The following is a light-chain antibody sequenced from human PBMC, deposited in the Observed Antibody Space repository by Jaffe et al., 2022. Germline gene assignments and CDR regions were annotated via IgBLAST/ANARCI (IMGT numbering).Light chain of an antibody. CDR3: QQSYSTPRT. CDR2: KSS. J-gene: IGKJ1*01. CDR1: QTISIY. Sequence: DIQMTQSPSSLSASVGDTVTITCRASQTISIYLNWYQQKPGKAPKLLIYKSSNLQSGVPSRFSGSGSGTDFALTISSLQSEDFATYYCQQSYSTPRTFGLGTKVEIK. V-gene: IGKV1-39*01.